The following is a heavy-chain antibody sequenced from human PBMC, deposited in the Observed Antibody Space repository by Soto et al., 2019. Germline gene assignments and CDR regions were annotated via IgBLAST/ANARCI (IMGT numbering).Heavy chain of an antibody. V-gene: IGHV4-59*08. CDR2: IYYSGST. CDR3: GRVEGASYSSYYRDV. Sequence: SETLSLTCTVSGGSISSYYWSWIRQPPGKGLEWIGYIYYSGSTNYNPSLKSRVTISVDTSKNQFSLKLSSVTAADTAVYYCGRVEGASYSSYYRDVWGKGTRVTVSS. D-gene: IGHD3-16*01. CDR1: GGSISSYY. J-gene: IGHJ6*03.